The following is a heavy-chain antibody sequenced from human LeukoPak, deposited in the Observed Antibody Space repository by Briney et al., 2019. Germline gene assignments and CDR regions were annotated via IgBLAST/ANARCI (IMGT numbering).Heavy chain of an antibody. CDR3: ARDSQDSSGYYSYYYYGMDV. Sequence: PGGSLRLSCAASGFTFSSYAMSWVRQAPGKGLEWVSAISGSGGSTYYADSVKGRFTISRDNSKNTLYLQMNSLRAEDTAVYYCARDSQDSSGYYSYYYYGMDVWGQGTTVTVSS. D-gene: IGHD3-22*01. CDR2: ISGSGGST. CDR1: GFTFSSYA. J-gene: IGHJ6*02. V-gene: IGHV3-23*01.